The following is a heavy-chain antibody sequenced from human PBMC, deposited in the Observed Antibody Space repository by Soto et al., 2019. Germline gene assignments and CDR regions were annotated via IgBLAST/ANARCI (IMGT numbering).Heavy chain of an antibody. CDR2: INHSGST. CDR3: ARALTDEQQLVARHDAFDI. V-gene: IGHV4-34*01. D-gene: IGHD6-13*01. J-gene: IGHJ3*02. CDR1: GGSFSGYY. Sequence: SETLSLTCAVYGGSFSGYYWSWIRQPPGKGLEWIGEINHSGSTNYNPSLKSRVTISVDTSKNQFSLKLSSVTAADTAVYYCARALTDEQQLVARHDAFDIWGQGTMVTVSS.